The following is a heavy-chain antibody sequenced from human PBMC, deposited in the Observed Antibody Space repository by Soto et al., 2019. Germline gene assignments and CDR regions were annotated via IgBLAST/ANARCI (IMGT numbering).Heavy chain of an antibody. CDR1: GFTFSSSA. D-gene: IGHD3-3*01. V-gene: IGHV3-23*01. CDR3: AKHSTTYDAWSGAVKGAFDV. Sequence: EVQMLESGGGLVQPGGSLRLSCAASGFTFSSSALTWVRQAPGKGLEWVSGISDGGDSTHYADSVKGRFTVSRDNSKNTLYLKINSLRAEDTAVYYCAKHSTTYDAWSGAVKGAFDVWGQGTMVTVSS. J-gene: IGHJ3*01. CDR2: ISDGGDST.